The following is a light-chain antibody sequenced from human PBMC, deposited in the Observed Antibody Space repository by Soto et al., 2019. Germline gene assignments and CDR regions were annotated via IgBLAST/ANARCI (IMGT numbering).Light chain of an antibody. J-gene: IGLJ1*01. CDR1: SSDVGGYIY. CDR2: DVT. V-gene: IGLV2-14*01. Sequence: QSALAQPASVSGSPGRSITISCTGTSSDVGGYIYVSWYQQHPGKAPKLMIYDVTSRPSGVSYRFSGSKSGNTASLTISGLQAEDEADYYCSSYTTSSSYVFGTGTKVTLL. CDR3: SSYTTSSSYV.